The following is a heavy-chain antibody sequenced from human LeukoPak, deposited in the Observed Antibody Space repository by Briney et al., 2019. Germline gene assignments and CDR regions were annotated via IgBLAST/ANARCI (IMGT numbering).Heavy chain of an antibody. CDR1: GGSFNSYY. Sequence: SETLSLTCTVSGGSFNSYYWNWIGQPPGKGLEWIGNIYYNGSTNYNPSLKSRVTISVDTPKNQFSLKLRSVTTADTAVYYCARGYYDILTIYYYDHYYYYYMDVWGKGTTVTVSS. D-gene: IGHD3-9*01. V-gene: IGHV4-59*01. CDR2: IYYNGST. J-gene: IGHJ6*03. CDR3: ARGYYDILTIYYYDHYYYYYMDV.